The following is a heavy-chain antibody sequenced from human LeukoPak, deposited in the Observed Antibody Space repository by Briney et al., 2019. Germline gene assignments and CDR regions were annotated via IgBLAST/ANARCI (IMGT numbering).Heavy chain of an antibody. D-gene: IGHD5/OR15-5a*01. CDR1: GGTFSAYP. Sequence: SVKVSCKASGGTFSAYPISWVRQAPGQGLEWMGRIIPIPGITNYAQKFQGRVTITADKSTSTVYMELNSLRSEGAAIYYCAAFYYYASGTFVDYWGQGTLVTVSS. V-gene: IGHV1-69*02. CDR3: AAFYYYASGTFVDY. CDR2: IIPIPGIT. J-gene: IGHJ4*02.